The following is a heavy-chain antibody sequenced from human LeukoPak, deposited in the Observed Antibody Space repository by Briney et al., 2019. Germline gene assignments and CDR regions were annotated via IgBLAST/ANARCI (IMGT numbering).Heavy chain of an antibody. CDR3: AKDPMVRGVIRY. D-gene: IGHD3-10*01. CDR1: AFTFSSYD. CDR2: IRGSGGST. V-gene: IGHV3-23*01. Sequence: AGSLRLSCAAPAFTFSSYDLSWLRQAPGKGLEWVSAIRGSGGSTYYEASVKGRFTISRDNSKNTLYLQMNSLRAEDTAVYYCAKDPMVRGVIRYWGQGTLVTVSS. J-gene: IGHJ4*02.